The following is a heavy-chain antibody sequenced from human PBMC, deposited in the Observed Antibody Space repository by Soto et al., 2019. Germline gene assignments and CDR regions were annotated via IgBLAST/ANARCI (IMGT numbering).Heavy chain of an antibody. Sequence: EVQVLESGGGLVQPGGSLRLSCVVSVFPFGANAMSWVRQAPGKGLEWVSGLSNTGRRSSYADSVKGRFNISRDNSENTVYLQMNSLRVEDTAVYYCATEMGATQGPFDTWGQGTLVTVSS. CDR2: LSNTGRRS. J-gene: IGHJ5*02. CDR3: ATEMGATQGPFDT. D-gene: IGHD1-26*01. CDR1: VFPFGANA. V-gene: IGHV3-23*01.